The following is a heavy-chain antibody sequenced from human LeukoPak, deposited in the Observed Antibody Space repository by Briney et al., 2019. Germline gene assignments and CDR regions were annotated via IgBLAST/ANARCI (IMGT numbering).Heavy chain of an antibody. CDR1: GFTFSSYG. CDR2: IRYDGSDK. J-gene: IGHJ3*02. Sequence: QPGGSLRLSCAASGFTFSSYGMHWVRQAPGKGLEWVAFIRYDGSDKYYADSVKGRFTISRDNAKNSLYLQMNSLRAEDTAVYYCARPLAPWWELRGGPNAFDIWGQGTMVTVSS. CDR3: ARPLAPWWELRGGPNAFDI. D-gene: IGHD1-26*01. V-gene: IGHV3-30*02.